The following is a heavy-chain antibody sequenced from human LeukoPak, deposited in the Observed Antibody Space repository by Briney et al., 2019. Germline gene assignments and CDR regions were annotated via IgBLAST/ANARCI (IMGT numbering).Heavy chain of an antibody. V-gene: IGHV4-30-2*01. D-gene: IGHD3-22*01. CDR1: GGSISSGGYS. J-gene: IGHJ3*02. Sequence: SQTLSLTCAVSGGSISSGGYSWSWIRQPPGKGLEWIGYIYHSGSTYYNPSLKSRVTISVDRSKNQFSLKLSSVTAADTAVYYCARTRTYYDSSKGAFDIWGQGTTVTVSS. CDR3: ARTRTYYDSSKGAFDI. CDR2: IYHSGST.